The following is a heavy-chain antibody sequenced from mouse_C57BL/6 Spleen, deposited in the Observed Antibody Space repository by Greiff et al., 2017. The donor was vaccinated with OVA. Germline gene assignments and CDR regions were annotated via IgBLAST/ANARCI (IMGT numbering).Heavy chain of an antibody. CDR3: ARWGRLRPLDY. CDR2: IDPSDSYT. Sequence: QVQLQQPGAELVKPGASVKLSCKASGYTFTSYWMQWVKQRPGQGLEWIGEIDPSDSYTNYNQKFKGKATLTVDTSSCTAYMQLSSLTSEDSAVYYCARWGRLRPLDYWGQGTTLTVSS. D-gene: IGHD3-2*02. V-gene: IGHV1-50*01. CDR1: GYTFTSYW. J-gene: IGHJ2*01.